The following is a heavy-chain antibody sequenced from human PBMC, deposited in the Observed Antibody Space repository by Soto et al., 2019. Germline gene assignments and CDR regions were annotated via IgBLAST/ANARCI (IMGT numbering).Heavy chain of an antibody. Sequence: GGSLRLSCAASGFSFSTYAMSWVRQAPGKGLEWVSGFSVSGAGTHYADSLRGRFTISRDNSKNTLYLQMNSLRVEDTAVYYCAKIYGSGGNYYAMDVWGQGTTVTVSS. D-gene: IGHD3-16*01. CDR3: AKIYGSGGNYYAMDV. CDR2: FSVSGAGT. V-gene: IGHV3-23*01. CDR1: GFSFSTYA. J-gene: IGHJ6*02.